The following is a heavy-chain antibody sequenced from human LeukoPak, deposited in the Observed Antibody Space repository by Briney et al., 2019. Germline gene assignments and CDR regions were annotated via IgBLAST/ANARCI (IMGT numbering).Heavy chain of an antibody. V-gene: IGHV4-59*01. CDR3: ARDRRYNWNFDAFDI. D-gene: IGHD1-7*01. CDR2: IYHSGST. J-gene: IGHJ3*02. CDR1: GGSFSGYY. Sequence: SETLSLTCAVYGGSFSGYYWSWIRQPPGKGLEWIGYIYHSGSTNYNPSLKSRVTISVDTSKNQFSLKLSSVTAADTAVYYCARDRRYNWNFDAFDIWGQGTMVTVSS.